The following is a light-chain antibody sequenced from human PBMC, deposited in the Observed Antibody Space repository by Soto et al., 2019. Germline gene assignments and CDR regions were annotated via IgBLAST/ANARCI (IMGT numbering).Light chain of an antibody. J-gene: IGKJ5*01. V-gene: IGKV3D-15*01. CDR3: QQYTNWPQIT. CDR1: QSVSSY. CDR2: GAS. Sequence: EIVLTQSPASLSLSPGERATLSCRASQSVSSYLAWYQQKPCQAPRLLIYGASTRATGIPARFSGSGSGTEFTLTISSLQSADFAVYYCQQYTNWPQITFGQGTRLEIK.